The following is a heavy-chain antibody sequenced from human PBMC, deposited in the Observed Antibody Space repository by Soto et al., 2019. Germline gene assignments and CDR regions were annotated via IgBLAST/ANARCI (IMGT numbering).Heavy chain of an antibody. CDR1: GFTFSSYA. V-gene: IGHV3-23*01. CDR3: AKDGWASGIAALRDAFDI. CDR2: ISGSGGST. J-gene: IGHJ3*02. D-gene: IGHD6-13*01. Sequence: GGSLRLSCAASGFTFSSYAMSWVRQAPGKGLEWVSAISGSGGSTYYADSVKGRFTISRDNSKNTLYLQMNSLRAEDTAEYYCAKDGWASGIAALRDAFDIWGQGTMVTVSS.